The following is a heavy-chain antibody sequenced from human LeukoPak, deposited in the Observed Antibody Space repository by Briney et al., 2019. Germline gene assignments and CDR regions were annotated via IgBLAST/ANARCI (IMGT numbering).Heavy chain of an antibody. J-gene: IGHJ6*02. CDR1: GYTFTSYG. Sequence: ASVTVSCKASGYTFTSYGISWVRQAPGQGLEWMGWISAYNGNTNYAQTLQGRVTMTTDTSTSTAYMELRSLRSDDTAVYYCARDEGSSWSPYYYGMDVWGQGTMVTVSS. CDR3: ARDEGSSWSPYYYGMDV. D-gene: IGHD6-13*01. CDR2: ISAYNGNT. V-gene: IGHV1-18*01.